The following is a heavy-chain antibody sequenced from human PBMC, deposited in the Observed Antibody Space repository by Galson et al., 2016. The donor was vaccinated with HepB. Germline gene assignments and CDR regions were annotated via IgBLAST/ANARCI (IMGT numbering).Heavy chain of an antibody. D-gene: IGHD6-19*01. Sequence: SLRLSCAASEFTVSGTYMNWIRQAPGKGLEWVSMIANDGTTYYADSVKGRFFIPRGTSKNTMYLQMNSLWAEDTAVYYCTRDSPQVDNSGGWGFYDPWGQGTLGTVSS. CDR3: TRDSPQVDNSGGWGFYDP. V-gene: IGHV3-66*01. CDR1: EFTVSGTY. CDR2: IANDGTT. J-gene: IGHJ5*02.